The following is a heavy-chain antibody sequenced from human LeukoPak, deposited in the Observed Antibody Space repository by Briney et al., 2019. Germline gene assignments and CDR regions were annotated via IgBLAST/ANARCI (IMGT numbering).Heavy chain of an antibody. V-gene: IGHV1-18*01. D-gene: IGHD3-22*01. CDR2: ISAYNGNT. CDR1: GYTFTSYG. Sequence: ASVKVSCKASGYTFTSYGISWVRQAPGQGLEWMGWISAYNGNTNYAQKLQGRVTMTTDTSTSTAYMEPRSLRSDDTAVYYCARTTLYYYDSSGYFGYWGQGTLVTVSS. J-gene: IGHJ4*02. CDR3: ARTTLYYYDSSGYFGY.